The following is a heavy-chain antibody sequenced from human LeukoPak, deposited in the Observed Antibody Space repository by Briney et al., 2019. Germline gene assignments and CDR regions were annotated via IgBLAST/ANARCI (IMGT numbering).Heavy chain of an antibody. CDR1: GFTVSSNY. CDR3: ARDSPRTGP. J-gene: IGHJ5*02. V-gene: IGHV3-74*01. D-gene: IGHD1-1*01. Sequence: GGSLRLSCAASGFTVSSNYMSWVRQVPEQGLVWVSHIDGDGRITNYGDSVKGRFTISRDNAKNILYLQMNSLRAEDTAVYYCARDSPRTGPWGQGILVTVSS. CDR2: IDGDGRIT.